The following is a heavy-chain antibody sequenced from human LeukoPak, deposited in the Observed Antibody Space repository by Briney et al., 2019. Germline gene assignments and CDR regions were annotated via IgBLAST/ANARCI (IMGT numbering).Heavy chain of an antibody. J-gene: IGHJ3*02. CDR3: AISGSRGDRYDAFDI. V-gene: IGHV4-39*07. Sequence: SETLSLTCTVSGVSISSTSYYWGWIRQPPGKGLEWIGSFHYSGSTFYNPSLKSRVTISVDTSKNQFSLKVSSVTAADTAVYYCAISGSRGDRYDAFDIWGQGTMVTVSS. CDR1: GVSISSTSYY. D-gene: IGHD2-21*02. CDR2: FHYSGST.